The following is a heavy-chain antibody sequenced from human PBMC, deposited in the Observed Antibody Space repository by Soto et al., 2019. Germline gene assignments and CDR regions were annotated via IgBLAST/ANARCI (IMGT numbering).Heavy chain of an antibody. Sequence: GGSLRLSCAASGSTVSSNYMSWVRQAPGKGLEWVSVIYSGGSTYYADSVKGRFTISRDNSKNTLYLQMNSLRAEDTAVYYCARLLWPFYYFDYWGQGTLVTVSS. V-gene: IGHV3-53*01. CDR1: GSTVSSNY. CDR3: ARLLWPFYYFDY. D-gene: IGHD3-10*01. CDR2: IYSGGST. J-gene: IGHJ4*02.